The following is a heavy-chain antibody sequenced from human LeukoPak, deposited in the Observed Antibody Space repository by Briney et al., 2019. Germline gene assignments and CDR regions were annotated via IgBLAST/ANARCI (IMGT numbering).Heavy chain of an antibody. V-gene: IGHV3-53*01. J-gene: IGHJ4*02. CDR1: GFTVSSNY. D-gene: IGHD2-21*02. CDR3: ARLSYCGGDCYYFDY. Sequence: PGGSLRLSCAASGFTVSSNYMSWVRQAPGKGLEWVSVIYSDGSTYYADSVKGRFTISRDNSKNTLYLQMNSLRAEDTAVYYCARLSYCGGDCYYFDYWGQGTLVTVSS. CDR2: IYSDGST.